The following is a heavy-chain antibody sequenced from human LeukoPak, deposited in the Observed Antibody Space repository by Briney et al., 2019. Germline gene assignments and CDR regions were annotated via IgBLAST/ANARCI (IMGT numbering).Heavy chain of an antibody. Sequence: ASVKVSCKASGYTFTSYGISWVRQAPGQGLEWMAWISGYNGNTNYAQKLQGRVTMTTDTSTSTAYMELMSLRSDDTAVYYCPSGGVYGGSPDYCGQGTLVIVSS. CDR2: ISGYNGNT. D-gene: IGHD1-26*01. CDR3: PSGGVYGGSPDY. J-gene: IGHJ4*02. CDR1: GYTFTSYG. V-gene: IGHV1-18*01.